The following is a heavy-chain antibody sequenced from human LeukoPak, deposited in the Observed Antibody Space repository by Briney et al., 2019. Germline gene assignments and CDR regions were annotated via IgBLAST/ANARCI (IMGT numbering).Heavy chain of an antibody. J-gene: IGHJ4*02. Sequence: PSETLSLTCTVSGGSISSGGYYWGWIRQPPGKGLEWIGSIYYSGSTYYNPSLKSRVTISVDTSKNQFSLKLSSVTAADTAVYYCATLRWGVDYWGQGTLVTVSS. D-gene: IGHD4-23*01. CDR1: GGSISSGGYY. CDR3: ATLRWGVDY. CDR2: IYYSGST. V-gene: IGHV4-39*01.